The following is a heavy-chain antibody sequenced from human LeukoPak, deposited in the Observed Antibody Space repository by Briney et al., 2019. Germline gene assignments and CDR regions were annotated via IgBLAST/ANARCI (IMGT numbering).Heavy chain of an antibody. D-gene: IGHD3-22*01. V-gene: IGHV3-30*02. CDR1: GFTFSSYG. CDR2: IRYDGSNK. CDR3: AKDRYYDSSGYPSNYYYYMDV. J-gene: IGHJ6*03. Sequence: GGSLRLSCAASGFTFSSYGMHCVRQAPGKGLEGVAFIRYDGSNKYYADYVKGRFTISRDNSKNTLYLQMNSLRAEDTAVYYCAKDRYYDSSGYPSNYYYYMDVWGKGTTVTVSS.